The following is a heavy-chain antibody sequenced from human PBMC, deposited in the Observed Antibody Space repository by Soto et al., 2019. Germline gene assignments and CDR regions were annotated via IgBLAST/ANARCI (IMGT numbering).Heavy chain of an antibody. CDR2: INPYNGNT. Sequence: QVQLVQSGAEVKKPGASVKVSCKASGYTFTSYGISWVRQAPGQGLEWMGWINPYNGNTNYAQKLKGRVTMSTDTSTNTAYMELRSLRSADTAVYYCPRDWSGIDYWGQGTLVTVSS. J-gene: IGHJ4*02. CDR1: GYTFTSYG. D-gene: IGHD1-26*01. CDR3: PRDWSGIDY. V-gene: IGHV1-18*01.